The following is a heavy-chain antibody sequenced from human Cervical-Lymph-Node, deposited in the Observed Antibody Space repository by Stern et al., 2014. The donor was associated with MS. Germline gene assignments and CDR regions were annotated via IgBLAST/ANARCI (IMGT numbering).Heavy chain of an antibody. V-gene: IGHV3-9*01. CDR2: ISLNGGTT. J-gene: IGHJ6*02. D-gene: IGHD4/OR15-4a*01. CDR1: GFPLADYA. CDR3: AKDGGFADYHAGMDV. Sequence: LVEFGGGLEHPGRPRRLSCGPSGFPLADYAIHWFQQPPGKGLGWVSTISLNGGTTNYAGSVQARFPISRANHQSSRSMKRNSLRPEDTALYYCAKDGGFADYHAGMDVWGRGTTVTVSS.